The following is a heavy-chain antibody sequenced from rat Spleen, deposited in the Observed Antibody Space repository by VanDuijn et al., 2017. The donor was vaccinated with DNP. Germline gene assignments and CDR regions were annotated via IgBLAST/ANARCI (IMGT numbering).Heavy chain of an antibody. CDR1: GFTFSNFW. Sequence: EVQLVESGGDLVQPGRSLKLSCVASGFTFSNFWMFWIRQAPGKGLEWIASIPADGGGPSYAASVKGRFTISRNNAENSLSLQMNSLKSEDTATYYCAREQHFHFDYWGQGVMVTVSS. CDR2: IPADGGGP. J-gene: IGHJ2*01. D-gene: IGHD1-10*01. CDR3: AREQHFHFDY. V-gene: IGHV5-58*01.